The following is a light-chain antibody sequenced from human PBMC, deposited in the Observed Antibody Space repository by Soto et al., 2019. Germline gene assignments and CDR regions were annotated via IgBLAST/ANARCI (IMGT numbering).Light chain of an antibody. CDR2: GAS. J-gene: IGKJ1*01. CDR3: QQYSSSLWT. Sequence: EIVLTQSPGTLSLSPGERATLSSRASQSVSSSYLTWYQQKPGQAPRLLIYGASSRATGIPDRFSGSGSGTDFTLTISRLEPEDFAVYYCQQYSSSLWTVGQGTKVEVK. V-gene: IGKV3-20*01. CDR1: QSVSSSY.